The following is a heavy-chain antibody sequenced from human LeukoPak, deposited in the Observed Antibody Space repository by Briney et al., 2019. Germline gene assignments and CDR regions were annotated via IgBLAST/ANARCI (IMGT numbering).Heavy chain of an antibody. V-gene: IGHV4-39*07. Sequence: PSETLSLTCTVSGGSISSSSYYWGWIRQPPGKGLEWIGSIYYRGSTYYNPSLKSRVTISVDTSKNQFSLKLSSVTAADTAVYYCASTIAENFYDSRGFYGVPFDYWGQGTLVTVSS. J-gene: IGHJ4*02. CDR1: GGSISSSSYY. CDR2: IYYRGST. CDR3: ASTIAENFYDSRGFYGVPFDY. D-gene: IGHD3-22*01.